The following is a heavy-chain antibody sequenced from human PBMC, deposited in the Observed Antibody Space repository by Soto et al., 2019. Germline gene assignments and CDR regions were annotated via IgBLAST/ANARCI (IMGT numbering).Heavy chain of an antibody. CDR3: ARGGTVTNDAFDI. D-gene: IGHD4-17*01. CDR1: GYTFTSYA. J-gene: IGHJ3*02. CDR2: IIPILGIA. Sequence: ASVKVSCKASGYTFTSYAISWVRQAPGQGLEWMGRIIPILGIANYAQKFQGRVTITADKSTSTAYMELSSLRSEDTAVYYCARGGTVTNDAFDIWGQGTMVTVSS. V-gene: IGHV1-69*04.